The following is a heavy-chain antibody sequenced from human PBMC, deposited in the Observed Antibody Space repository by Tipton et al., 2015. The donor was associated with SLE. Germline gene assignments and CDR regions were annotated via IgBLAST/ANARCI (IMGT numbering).Heavy chain of an antibody. CDR1: GGSMTDSHDF. J-gene: IGHJ4*02. CDR3: ARHRELAYFDL. CDR2: MFYGDSGSA. Sequence: LRLSCNVSGGSMTDSHDFWGWIRQPPGKALQWIGTMFYGDSGSAYYYPSLKSRVTISLETSKNQFSLKLHSVTAADTAVYFCARHRELAYFDLWGQGTLVTVSS. V-gene: IGHV4-39*07. D-gene: IGHD3-9*01.